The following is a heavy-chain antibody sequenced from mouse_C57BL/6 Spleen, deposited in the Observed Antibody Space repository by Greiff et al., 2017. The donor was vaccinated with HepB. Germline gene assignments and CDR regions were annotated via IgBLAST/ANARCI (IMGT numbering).Heavy chain of an antibody. J-gene: IGHJ4*01. D-gene: IGHD2-5*01. Sequence: VQLQQPGAELVRPGSSVKLSCKASGYTFTSYWMHWVKQRPIQGLEWIGNIDPSDSETHYNQKFKDKATLTVDKSSSTAYMQLSSLTSEDAAVYDCASGESNYEYYYAKDDWGQGTSVTVAS. CDR3: ASGESNYEYYYAKDD. V-gene: IGHV1-52*01. CDR1: GYTFTSYW. CDR2: IDPSDSET.